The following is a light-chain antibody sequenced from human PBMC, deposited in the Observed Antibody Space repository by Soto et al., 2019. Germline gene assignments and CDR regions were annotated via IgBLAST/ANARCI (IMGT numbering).Light chain of an antibody. CDR1: QSVSSSY. Sequence: EIVLTQSPGTLSLSPGERATLSCRASQSVSSSYLAWYQQKPGQAPRLLIYGASNRATGIPDRFSGSGSGTDFTLTISRLEPEGFAVYYCQQYGSSPPYTFGQGTKLEIK. J-gene: IGKJ2*01. CDR2: GAS. CDR3: QQYGSSPPYT. V-gene: IGKV3-20*01.